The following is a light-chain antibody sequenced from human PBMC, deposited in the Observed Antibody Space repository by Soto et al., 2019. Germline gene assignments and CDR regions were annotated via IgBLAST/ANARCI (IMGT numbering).Light chain of an antibody. CDR2: GAS. CDR1: QAISHY. J-gene: IGKJ1*01. CDR3: QKYKGVAPWT. Sequence: DIQMTQSPSSLSASVGDRVTIACRASQAISHYLAWYQQQPGKVPRLLIYGASTLQSGVPSRFSGSGSGTDFTLTISSLQPDDVATYYCQKYKGVAPWTFGQGTKVEIK. V-gene: IGKV1-27*01.